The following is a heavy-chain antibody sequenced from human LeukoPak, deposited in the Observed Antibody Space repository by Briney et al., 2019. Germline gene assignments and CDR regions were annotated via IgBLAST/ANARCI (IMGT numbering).Heavy chain of an antibody. CDR3: ERDLSSGFRFDS. J-gene: IGHJ4*02. D-gene: IGHD3-22*01. V-gene: IGHV6-1*01. Sequence: SQTLSLTCAIFGDSVSNNRATWNWIRQSPSRGLEWLGRTYYRSTRSTNYTLSMRGRITINPDTSKNHFSLQLNSVTPEDTAVYYCERDLSSGFRFDSWGQGTLVTVSS. CDR1: GDSVSNNRAT. CDR2: TYYRSTRST.